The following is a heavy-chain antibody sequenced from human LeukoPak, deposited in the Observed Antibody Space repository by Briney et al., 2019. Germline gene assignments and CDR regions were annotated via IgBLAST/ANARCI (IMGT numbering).Heavy chain of an antibody. D-gene: IGHD1-7*01. CDR2: INPNSGGT. CDR3: ARATETGTTFVYYYYYYMDV. J-gene: IGHJ6*03. Sequence: VASVKVSCTASGYTFTGYYMHWVRQAPGQGLEWMGWINPNSGGTNYAQKFQGRVTMTRDTSISTAYMELSRLRSDDTAVYYCARATETGTTFVYYYYYYMDVWGKGTTVTVSS. V-gene: IGHV1-2*02. CDR1: GYTFTGYY.